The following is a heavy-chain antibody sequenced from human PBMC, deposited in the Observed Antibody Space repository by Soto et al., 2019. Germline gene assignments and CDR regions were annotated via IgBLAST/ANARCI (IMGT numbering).Heavy chain of an antibody. CDR1: GGSISSYY. Sequence: SETLSLTCTVSGGSISSYYWSWIRQPPGKGLEWIGYIYYSGSTNYNPSLKSRVTISVDTSKNQFSLKLSSVTAADTAVYYGARQAAGITIFGVVTPSYYYYGMDVWGQGTTVTVSS. V-gene: IGHV4-59*01. CDR3: ARQAAGITIFGVVTPSYYYYGMDV. CDR2: IYYSGST. D-gene: IGHD3-3*01. J-gene: IGHJ6*02.